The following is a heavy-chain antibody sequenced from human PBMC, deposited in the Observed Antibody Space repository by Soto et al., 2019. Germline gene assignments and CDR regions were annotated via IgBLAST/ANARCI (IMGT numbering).Heavy chain of an antibody. CDR2: IVVGSGNT. D-gene: IGHD1-26*01. CDR3: AADLELLGLLYY. V-gene: IGHV1-58*01. J-gene: IGHJ4*02. CDR1: GFTFTSSA. Sequence: ASVKVSCKASGFTFTSSAVQWVRQARGQRLEWIGWIVVGSGNTNYAQKFQERVTITRDMSTSTAYMELSSLRSEDTAVYYCAADLELLGLLYYWHQRTLVTVSS.